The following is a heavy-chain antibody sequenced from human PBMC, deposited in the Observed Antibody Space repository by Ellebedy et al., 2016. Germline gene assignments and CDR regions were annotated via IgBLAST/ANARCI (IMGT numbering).Heavy chain of an antibody. Sequence: SETLSLXXTVYGGSISSSYHYWSWIRQHPEKGLEWIGYIHSRGSTYYKPSLKSRVTISLDTSVNQFSLKLNSVTAADTAVYYCARETAGRRGGYYMDVWGKGTTVTVSS. V-gene: IGHV4-31*03. J-gene: IGHJ6*03. CDR1: GGSISSSYHY. CDR3: ARETAGRRGGYYMDV. D-gene: IGHD6-6*01. CDR2: IHSRGST.